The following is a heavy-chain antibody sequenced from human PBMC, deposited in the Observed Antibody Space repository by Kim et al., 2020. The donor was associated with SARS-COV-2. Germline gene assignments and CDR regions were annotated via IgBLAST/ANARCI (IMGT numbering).Heavy chain of an antibody. J-gene: IGHJ4*02. D-gene: IGHD5-18*01. Sequence: SETLSLTCTVSGYSISSGYYWGWIRQPPGKGLEWIGSIYHSGSTYNNPSLKSRVTISVDTSKNQFSLKLSSVTAADTAVYYCARDLGYSYGRFDYWGQGT. V-gene: IGHV4-38-2*02. CDR2: IYHSGST. CDR3: ARDLGYSYGRFDY. CDR1: GYSISSGYY.